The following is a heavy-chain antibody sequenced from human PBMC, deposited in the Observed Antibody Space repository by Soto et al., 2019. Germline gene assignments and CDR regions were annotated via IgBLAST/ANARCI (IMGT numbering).Heavy chain of an antibody. J-gene: IGHJ6*02. CDR1: GGSFSRYA. Sequence: KGYCKAVGGSFSRYAISWVRQAPEQGLEWMGGIIPIFGTANYAQKFQGRVTITADESTSTAYMELSSLRSEDTAVYYCASRKNYDFWSCYPHQGEDYYYYGMDVWGQGTTVTVPS. CDR3: ASRKNYDFWSCYPHQGEDYYYYGMDV. D-gene: IGHD3-3*01. CDR2: IIPIFGTA. V-gene: IGHV1-69*01.